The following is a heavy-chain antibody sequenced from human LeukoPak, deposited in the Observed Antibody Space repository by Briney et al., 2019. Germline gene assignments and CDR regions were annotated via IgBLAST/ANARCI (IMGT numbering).Heavy chain of an antibody. D-gene: IGHD5-18*01. Sequence: PEGSLRLSCAASGFTFSSYWMSWVRQAPGKGLEWVANIKQDGSEKYYVDSVKGRFTISRDNAKNSLYLQMNSLRAEDTAVYYCARVAGVDTAMVTFRYDYWGQGTLVTVSS. CDR2: IKQDGSEK. CDR3: ARVAGVDTAMVTFRYDY. V-gene: IGHV3-7*01. CDR1: GFTFSSYW. J-gene: IGHJ4*02.